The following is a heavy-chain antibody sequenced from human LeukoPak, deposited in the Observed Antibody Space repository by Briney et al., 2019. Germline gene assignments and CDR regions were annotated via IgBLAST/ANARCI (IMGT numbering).Heavy chain of an antibody. CDR3: AELGITMIGGV. Sequence: PGGSLRLSCGASGFTFSSYAMQWGRQSPGKGLDWVSYISSSGSTIYYADSVKGRFTISRDNAKNSLYLQMNSLRAEDTAVYYCAELGITMIGGVWGKGTTVTISS. D-gene: IGHD3-10*02. CDR1: GFTFSSYA. V-gene: IGHV3-48*03. J-gene: IGHJ6*04. CDR2: ISSSGSTI.